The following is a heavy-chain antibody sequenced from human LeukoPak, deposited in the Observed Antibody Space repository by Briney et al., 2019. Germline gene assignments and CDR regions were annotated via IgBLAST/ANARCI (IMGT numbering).Heavy chain of an antibody. V-gene: IGHV3-21*01. J-gene: IGHJ5*02. CDR2: ISSSSSYL. Sequence: GGSLRLSCAASGFPFRSYSMNGVRQAPGKGLEGVSSISSSSSYLYYADSVKGRFTISRDNAKNSLYLQMNSLRAGDTAVYYCARDSVHSGGGYYDSSGYYRSNWFDPWGQGTLVTVSS. D-gene: IGHD3-22*01. CDR1: GFPFRSYS. CDR3: ARDSVHSGGGYYDSSGYYRSNWFDP.